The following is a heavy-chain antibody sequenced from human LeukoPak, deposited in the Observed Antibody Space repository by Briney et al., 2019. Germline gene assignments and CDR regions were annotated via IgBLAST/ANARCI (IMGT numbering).Heavy chain of an antibody. V-gene: IGHV4-59*08. D-gene: IGHD3-22*01. CDR1: GGSFSGYY. Sequence: SETLSLTCAVYGGSFSGYYWSWIWQLPGEGLEWIGYIYYSESINYNPSLKSRITISVDTSKNQFSLKLNSVTAADTAVYFCARVGGYPLSAFDIWGQGTMVTVSS. CDR3: ARVGGYPLSAFDI. CDR2: IYYSESI. J-gene: IGHJ3*02.